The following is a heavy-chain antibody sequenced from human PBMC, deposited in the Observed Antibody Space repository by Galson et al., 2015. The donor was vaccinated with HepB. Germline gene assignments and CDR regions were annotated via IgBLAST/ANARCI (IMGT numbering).Heavy chain of an antibody. D-gene: IGHD1-26*01. CDR3: ARDFVSQWELPHAVPFDY. J-gene: IGHJ4*02. V-gene: IGHV1-18*01. CDR2: ISAYNGNT. Sequence: SVKVSCKASGYTFTSYGISWVRQAPGQGLEWMGWISAYNGNTNYAQKLQGRVTMTTDTSTSTAYMELRSLRSDDTAVYYCARDFVSQWELPHAVPFDYWGQGTLVTVSS. CDR1: GYTFTSYG.